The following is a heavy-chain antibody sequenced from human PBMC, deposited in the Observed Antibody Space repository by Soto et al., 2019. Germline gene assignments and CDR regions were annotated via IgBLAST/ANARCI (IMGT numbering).Heavy chain of an antibody. CDR1: GFTFSSYG. CDR3: ARQYYDLWSGHSYYYYLDV. CDR2: IWYDGSNK. Sequence: QVQLVESGGGVVQPGRSLRLSCAASGFTFSSYGMHWVRQAPGKGLEWVAVIWYDGSNKYYADSVKGRFTISRDNSRNTLYLQMNSLRAEDTAVYYCARQYYDLWSGHSYYYYLDVWGKGPTVTVSS. J-gene: IGHJ6*03. D-gene: IGHD3-3*01. V-gene: IGHV3-33*01.